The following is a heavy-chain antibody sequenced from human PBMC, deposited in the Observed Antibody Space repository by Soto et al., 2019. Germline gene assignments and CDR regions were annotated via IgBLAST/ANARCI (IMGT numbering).Heavy chain of an antibody. CDR1: GFTFSSYA. CDR2: ISGSGGST. Sequence: PGGSLRLSCAASGFTFSSYAMSWVRQAPGKGLEWVSAISGSGGSTYYADSVKGRFTISRDNSKNTLYLQMNNLRPEDTAVYYCARDPLPTYSNYLRYYHYGMDVWGQGTTVTVSS. J-gene: IGHJ6*02. D-gene: IGHD4-4*01. CDR3: ARDPLPTYSNYLRYYHYGMDV. V-gene: IGHV3-23*01.